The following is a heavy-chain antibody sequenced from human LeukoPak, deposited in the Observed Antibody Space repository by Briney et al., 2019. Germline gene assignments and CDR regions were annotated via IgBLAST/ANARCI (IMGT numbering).Heavy chain of an antibody. V-gene: IGHV4-34*01. CDR1: GRSFSGYY. CDR3: ARSEVNSSGWYKCY. D-gene: IGHD6-19*01. J-gene: IGHJ4*01. CDR2: VNHSGST. Sequence: TSETLSLTCAVYGRSFSGYYWSWVRQPPGKGLEWIGEVNHSGSTHYNPSLKSRVTISVDTSKNQFSLKLSSVTAADTAVYYCARSEVNSSGWYKCYWGHGTLVTVSS.